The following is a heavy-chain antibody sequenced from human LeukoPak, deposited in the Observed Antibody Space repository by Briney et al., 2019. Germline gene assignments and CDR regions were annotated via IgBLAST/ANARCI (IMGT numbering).Heavy chain of an antibody. Sequence: PGGSLRLSCAASGFTFSNYAMSWVRQAPGKGLEWVSAISASGGSTYYADSVRGRFTTSRDNSKNTLYMQMNSLRAEDTAIYYCAKFNAMTTLTPFDYWGQGTLVTVSP. CDR1: GFTFSNYA. J-gene: IGHJ4*02. CDR3: AKFNAMTTLTPFDY. CDR2: ISASGGST. V-gene: IGHV3-23*01. D-gene: IGHD4-17*01.